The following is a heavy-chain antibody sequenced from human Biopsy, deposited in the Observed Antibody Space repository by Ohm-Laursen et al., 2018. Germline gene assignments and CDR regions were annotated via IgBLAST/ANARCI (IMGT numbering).Heavy chain of an antibody. V-gene: IGHV4-4*07. D-gene: IGHD1-14*01. CDR2: IYTSGIT. CDR1: GGSLSSYS. CDR3: AGDRDRRGWFDP. Sequence: PSQTLSLTCAVSGGSLSSYSWSWIRQPAGKGLEWIGQIYTSGITNYNPSLKSRVTMSVDTSKNKFSLRVSSVTAADTAVYYCAGDRDRRGWFDPWGQGTLVTVSS. J-gene: IGHJ5*02.